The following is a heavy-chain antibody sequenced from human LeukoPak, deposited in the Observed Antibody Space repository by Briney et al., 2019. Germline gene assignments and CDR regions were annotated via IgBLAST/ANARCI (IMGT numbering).Heavy chain of an antibody. J-gene: IGHJ3*02. CDR1: GGSNSSSSYY. Sequence: SDTLSLTCTVSGGSNSSSSYYWGWIRQPPGKGLEWIGSIYYSGSTYYNPSLKSRVTISVDTSKNQFSLKLSSVTAADTAVYYCARHDRPVSTFGGAFDIWGQRTMVTVSS. V-gene: IGHV4-39*01. D-gene: IGHD3-16*01. CDR2: IYYSGST. CDR3: ARHDRPVSTFGGAFDI.